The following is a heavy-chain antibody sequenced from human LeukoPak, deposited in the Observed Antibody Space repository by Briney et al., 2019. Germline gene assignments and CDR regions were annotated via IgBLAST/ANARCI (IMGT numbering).Heavy chain of an antibody. CDR3: AKSLARAAAGFDY. D-gene: IGHD6-13*01. Sequence: GESLKISCKGSGYSFTSYWIGWVRQMPGKGLEWMGIIYPGDSDTRYSPSFQGQVTISADKSISTAYLQWSSLKASDTAMYYCAKSLARAAAGFDYRGQGTLVTVSS. CDR2: IYPGDSDT. CDR1: GYSFTSYW. J-gene: IGHJ4*02. V-gene: IGHV5-51*01.